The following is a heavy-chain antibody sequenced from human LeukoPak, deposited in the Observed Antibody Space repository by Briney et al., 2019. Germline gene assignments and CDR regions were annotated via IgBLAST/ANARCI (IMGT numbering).Heavy chain of an antibody. D-gene: IGHD1-26*01. V-gene: IGHV3-23*01. J-gene: IGHJ4*02. Sequence: GGSQRLSCLTSGFTFSNNDMSWVRQAPGKGVEGISGISGSGASTYYADSVTGRFTISRDNSRNTLYLQMNSLRGDDTAVYYCAKDVGKWESLHFFDYWGQGTLVTVSS. CDR1: GFTFSNND. CDR3: AKDVGKWESLHFFDY. CDR2: ISGSGAST.